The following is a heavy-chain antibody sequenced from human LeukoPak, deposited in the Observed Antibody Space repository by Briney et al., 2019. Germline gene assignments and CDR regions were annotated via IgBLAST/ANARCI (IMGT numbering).Heavy chain of an antibody. D-gene: IGHD3-3*01. CDR1: GYTFTSYY. V-gene: IGHV1-46*01. CDR3: ARGLLLTIFGVKDAFDI. CDR2: INPSGGST. Sequence: ASVKVSCKASGYTFTSYYMHWVRQAPGQGLEWMGIINPSGGSTSYAQKFQGRVTMTRDTSTSTVYMELSSLRSEDTAVYYCARGLLLTIFGVKDAFDIWGQGTMVTVSS. J-gene: IGHJ3*02.